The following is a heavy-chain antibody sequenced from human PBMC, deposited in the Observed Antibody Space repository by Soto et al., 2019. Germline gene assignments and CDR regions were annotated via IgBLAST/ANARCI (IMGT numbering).Heavy chain of an antibody. CDR1: GFTFSSYA. V-gene: IGHV3-23*01. CDR3: AKDQLRADRTLRYSGSYYGLDLDY. D-gene: IGHD1-26*01. CDR2: ISGSGGST. J-gene: IGHJ4*02. Sequence: GGSLRLSCAASGFTFSSYAMSWVRQAPGKGLEWVSAISGSGGSTYYADSVKGRFTISRDNSKNTLYLQMNSLRAEDTAVYYCAKDQLRADRTLRYSGSYYGLDLDYWGQGTLVTVSS.